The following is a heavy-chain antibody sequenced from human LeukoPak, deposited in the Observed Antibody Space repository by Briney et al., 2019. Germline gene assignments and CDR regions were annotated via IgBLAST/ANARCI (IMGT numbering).Heavy chain of an antibody. CDR2: INPSGGST. V-gene: IGHV1-46*01. J-gene: IGHJ5*02. D-gene: IGHD5-12*01. CDR1: GYTLTSYY. Sequence: ASVKVSCKASGYTLTSYYMHWVRQAPGQGLEWMGIINPSGGSTSYAQKFQGRVTMTRDTSTSTVYMELSSLRSEDTAVYYCARDSRLISGYSGYDLSSWGQGTLVTVSS. CDR3: ARDSRLISGYSGYDLSS.